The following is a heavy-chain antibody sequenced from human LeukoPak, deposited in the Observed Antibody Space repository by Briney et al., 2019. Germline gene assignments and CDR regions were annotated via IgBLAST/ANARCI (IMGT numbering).Heavy chain of an antibody. V-gene: IGHV3-43*02. D-gene: IGHD2-2*01. J-gene: IGHJ4*02. Sequence: GGSLRLSCAASGFTFDDYAMHWVRQAPGKGLEWVSLISGDDGSTYYADSVKGRFTISRDNSKNSLYLQMNSLRTEDTALYYCAKPPYCSSTSCYVFDYWGQGTLVTVSS. CDR2: ISGDDGST. CDR1: GFTFDDYA. CDR3: AKPPYCSSTSCYVFDY.